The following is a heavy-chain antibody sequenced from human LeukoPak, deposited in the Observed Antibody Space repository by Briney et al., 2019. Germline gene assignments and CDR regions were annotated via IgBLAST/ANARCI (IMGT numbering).Heavy chain of an antibody. J-gene: IGHJ4*02. D-gene: IGHD3-10*01. V-gene: IGHV3-23*01. CDR2: ISGSGGST. CDR3: ARDLRDYNYAPFEY. Sequence: GGSLRLSCAASGFTFSSYAMSWVRQAPGKGLEWVSAISGSGGSTYYADSVKGRFTISRDNAKNSLYPRMDTLRAEDTAVYYCARDLRDYNYAPFEYWGQGTLVTVSS. CDR1: GFTFSSYA.